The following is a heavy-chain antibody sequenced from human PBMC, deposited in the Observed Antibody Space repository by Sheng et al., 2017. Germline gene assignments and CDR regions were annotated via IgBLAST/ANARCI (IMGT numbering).Heavy chain of an antibody. Sequence: QVQLVESGGGVVQPGRSLRLSCAASGFTFRNYGMHWVRQAPGKGLEWVAVIWYDGNNKYYADSVKGRFTISRDNSKKTLYLQMNSLTAEDTAVYYCARGYSLGEGPIDYWGQGTLVTVSS. J-gene: IGHJ4*02. CDR1: GFTFRNYG. D-gene: IGHD3-16*01. CDR2: IWYDGNNK. V-gene: IGHV3-33*01. CDR3: ARGYSLGEGPIDY.